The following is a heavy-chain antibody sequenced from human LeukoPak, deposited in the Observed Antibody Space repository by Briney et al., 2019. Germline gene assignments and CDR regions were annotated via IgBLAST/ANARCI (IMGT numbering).Heavy chain of an antibody. D-gene: IGHD3-10*01. CDR2: IDPSDSYT. J-gene: IGHJ5*02. V-gene: IGHV5-10-1*01. CDR1: GYSFTSYW. Sequence: GESLKISCKGSGYSFTSYWISWVRQMPGKGLEWMGRIDPSDSYTNYSPSFQGHVTISADKSISTTYLQWSSLKASDTAMYYCARGNIWFGEEMASYWFDPWGQGTLVTVSS. CDR3: ARGNIWFGEEMASYWFDP.